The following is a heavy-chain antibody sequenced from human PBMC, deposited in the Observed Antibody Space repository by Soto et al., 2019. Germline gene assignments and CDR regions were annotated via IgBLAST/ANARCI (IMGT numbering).Heavy chain of an antibody. CDR2: ISASGDTT. V-gene: IGHV3-23*01. Sequence: GGSLRLSCAASGCTFSNYAMNWVRQAPGKGLEWVSSISASGDTTFYVDSVKGRFTVSRDNSKNTLYLQMNSLRAEDTAVYFCAKVGWVKSMASFDYWGLGT. J-gene: IGHJ4*02. D-gene: IGHD5-12*01. CDR3: AKVGWVKSMASFDY. CDR1: GCTFSNYA.